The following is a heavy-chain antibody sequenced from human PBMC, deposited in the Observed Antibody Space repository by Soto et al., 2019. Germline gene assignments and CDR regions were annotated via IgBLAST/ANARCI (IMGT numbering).Heavy chain of an antibody. D-gene: IGHD5-12*01. Sequence: QLQLQESGPGLVKPSETLSLTCTVSRGSISSSSHYWGWIRQPPGKGLEWIGTVYYGGGTKYNPSLKSRVTTAVDTSKIHLSLKLTSATAADTVMYYCVSPHCSVDRCYVTSWGQGALVTVSS. CDR2: VYYGGGT. CDR1: RGSISSSSHY. J-gene: IGHJ5*02. CDR3: VSPHCSVDRCYVTS. V-gene: IGHV4-39*02.